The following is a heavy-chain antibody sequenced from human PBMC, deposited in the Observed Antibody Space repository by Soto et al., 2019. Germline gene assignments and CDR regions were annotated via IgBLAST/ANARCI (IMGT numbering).Heavy chain of an antibody. J-gene: IGHJ6*02. CDR1: GFTFSSYA. D-gene: IGHD6-13*01. CDR2: IRGSGVST. Sequence: PVGSRRLSCAASGFTFSSYAVSWVRQAPGKGLEWVSAIRGSGVSTYYADSVKGRFTISRDNSKNTLYLQMNSLRAEDTAVYYCAKEHEYSSSWFHYYGMDVWGQGTTVTVSS. CDR3: AKEHEYSSSWFHYYGMDV. V-gene: IGHV3-23*01.